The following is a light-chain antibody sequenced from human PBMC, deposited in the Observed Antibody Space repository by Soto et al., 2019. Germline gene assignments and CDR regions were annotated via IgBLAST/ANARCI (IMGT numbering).Light chain of an antibody. J-gene: IGKJ5*01. CDR3: QQYGSPPIT. CDR1: QSVISAY. Sequence: EIGLTQSPGTLSLSPGERATLSCRASQSVISAYLAWYQQKPGQAPRLLIYGASSRATGTPDRFSGSGSGTDFTLTISRLEPEDFAVYYCQQYGSPPITFGQGTRLEIK. V-gene: IGKV3-20*01. CDR2: GAS.